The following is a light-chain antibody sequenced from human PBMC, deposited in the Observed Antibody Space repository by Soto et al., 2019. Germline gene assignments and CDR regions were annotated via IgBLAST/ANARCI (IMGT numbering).Light chain of an antibody. CDR3: CSSAGSYTYV. Sequence: QSVLTQPPSVSAAPGQKVTISCSGSSSNIGNNYVSWYQQLPGTAPKLLIYDNNERPSGIPDRFSGSKSGNTASLTISGLQAEDEADYYCCSSAGSYTYVFGTGTKLTVL. CDR2: DNN. J-gene: IGLJ1*01. CDR1: SSNIGNNY. V-gene: IGLV1-51*01.